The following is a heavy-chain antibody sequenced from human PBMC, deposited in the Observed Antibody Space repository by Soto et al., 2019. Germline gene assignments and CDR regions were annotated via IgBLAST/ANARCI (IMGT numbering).Heavy chain of an antibody. Sequence: GGSLRLSCAASGFTFSTQAISWVRQAPGKGLDWVSGISGSAGSTYYADSVKGRFTISRDNSKNTLYLQMTSLRAEDTAVYYCAKDPVYDFWSGYLEDVFDIWGQGTMVTVSS. CDR1: GFTFSTQA. CDR3: AKDPVYDFWSGYLEDVFDI. J-gene: IGHJ3*02. D-gene: IGHD3-3*01. CDR2: ISGSAGST. V-gene: IGHV3-23*01.